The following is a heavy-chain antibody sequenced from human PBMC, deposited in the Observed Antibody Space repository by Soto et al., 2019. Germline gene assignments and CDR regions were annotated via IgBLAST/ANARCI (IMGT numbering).Heavy chain of an antibody. D-gene: IGHD6-13*01. CDR3: ARKVIPWYSSSWSYYYYYGMDV. V-gene: IGHV4-34*01. CDR2: INHSGST. Sequence: SETLSLTCAVYGGSFSGYYWSWIRQPPGKGLEWIGEINHSGSTNYNPSLKSRVTIPVDTSKNQFSLKLSSVTAADTTVYYCARKVIPWYSSSWSYYYYYGMDVWGQGTLVTVSS. CDR1: GGSFSGYY. J-gene: IGHJ6*02.